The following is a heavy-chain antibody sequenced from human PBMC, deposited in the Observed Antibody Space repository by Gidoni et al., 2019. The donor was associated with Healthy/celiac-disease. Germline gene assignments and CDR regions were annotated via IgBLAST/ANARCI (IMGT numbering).Heavy chain of an antibody. Sequence: QVQLVESGGGVVQPGRSLRLSCAASGFTFSSYGMHWVRQAPGKGLEWVAVISYDGSNKYYADSVKGRFTISRDNSKNTLYLQMNSLRAEDTAVYYCAKSKQRSPGRIWGQGTMVTVSS. V-gene: IGHV3-30*18. CDR1: GFTFSSYG. CDR3: AKSKQRSPGRI. J-gene: IGHJ3*02. D-gene: IGHD6-25*01. CDR2: ISYDGSNK.